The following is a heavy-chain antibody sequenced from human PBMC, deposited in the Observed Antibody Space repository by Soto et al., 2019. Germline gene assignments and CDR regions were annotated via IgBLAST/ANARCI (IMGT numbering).Heavy chain of an antibody. CDR3: AKDSPFYDYIWGSYRDNAFDI. J-gene: IGHJ3*02. CDR1: GFTFSSYA. Sequence: GGSLRLSCAASGFTFSSYAMSWVRQAPGKGLEWVSAISGSGGSTYYADSVKGRFTISRDNSKNTLYLQMNSLRAEDTAVYYCAKDSPFYDYIWGSYRDNAFDIWGQGTMVTVSS. CDR2: ISGSGGST. V-gene: IGHV3-23*01. D-gene: IGHD3-16*02.